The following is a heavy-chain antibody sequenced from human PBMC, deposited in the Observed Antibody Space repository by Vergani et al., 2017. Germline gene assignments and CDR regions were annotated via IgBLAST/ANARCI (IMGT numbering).Heavy chain of an antibody. CDR1: GGSLSSSNW. V-gene: IGHV4-4*02. J-gene: IGHJ4*02. Sequence: QVQLQESGPGLVKPSGTLSLTCAVSGGSLSSSNWWSWVRQPPGKGLEWIGEIYHSGSTNYNPSLKSRGSISVDKSKNQFPLKLSAVTAADTAVYYCARGGGYSYGPFDYWGQGTLVTVSS. CDR2: IYHSGST. D-gene: IGHD5-18*01. CDR3: ARGGGYSYGPFDY.